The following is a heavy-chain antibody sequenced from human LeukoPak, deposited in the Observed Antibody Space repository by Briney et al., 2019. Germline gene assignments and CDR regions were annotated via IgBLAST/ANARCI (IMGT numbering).Heavy chain of an antibody. CDR1: GFTFSSYA. CDR2: ISGSGGST. D-gene: IGHD6-19*01. Sequence: GGSLRLSCAASGFTFSSYAMSSVLQAPGKGLEWVSAISGSGGSTYYADSVKGRFTISRDNSRNTLYLQMNSLRAEDTAVYYCAKDQGGWSPFYGMDVWGQGTTVTVSS. V-gene: IGHV3-23*01. CDR3: AKDQGGWSPFYGMDV. J-gene: IGHJ6*02.